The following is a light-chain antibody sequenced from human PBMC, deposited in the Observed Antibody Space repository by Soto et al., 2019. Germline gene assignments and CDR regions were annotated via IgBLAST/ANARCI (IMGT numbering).Light chain of an antibody. V-gene: IGKV2-28*01. CDR3: MQPLQSWT. CDR1: QSLLHSNGYNY. Sequence: DIVMTQSPLSLPVTPGEPASISCRSSQSLLHSNGYNYLDWYLQKPGQSPQLLIYLGSNRASGVPDRFSGSGSGTDFTLKISRVEAEDVGVYYMQPLQSWTFGQGTKV. CDR2: LGS. J-gene: IGKJ1*01.